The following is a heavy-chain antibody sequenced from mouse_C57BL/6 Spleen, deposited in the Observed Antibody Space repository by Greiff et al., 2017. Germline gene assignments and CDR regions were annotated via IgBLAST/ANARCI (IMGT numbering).Heavy chain of an antibody. CDR2: IYPGDGDT. J-gene: IGHJ2*01. Sequence: QVQLKESGAVLAKPGASVKISCKASGYAFSSYWMNWVKQRPGKGLEWIGQIYPGDGDTNYNGKFKGKATLTADKSSSTAYMQLSSLTTEDSAVYYCARVGDEDYCDYWGQGTTLTVSS. CDR3: ARVGDEDYCDY. CDR1: GYAFSSYW. V-gene: IGHV1-80*01. D-gene: IGHD3-3*01.